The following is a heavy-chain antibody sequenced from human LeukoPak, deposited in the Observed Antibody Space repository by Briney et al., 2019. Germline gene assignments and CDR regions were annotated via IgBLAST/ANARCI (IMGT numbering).Heavy chain of an antibody. CDR3: AKDAPVNIVVVPAANS. D-gene: IGHD2-2*01. Sequence: GESLKISCAASGFTFSSYAMSWVRQAPGKGLEWVSAISGSGGSTYYADSVKGRFTISRDNSKNTLYLQMNSLRAEDTAVYYCAKDAPVNIVVVPAANSWGQGTLVTVSS. V-gene: IGHV3-23*01. CDR1: GFTFSSYA. CDR2: ISGSGGST. J-gene: IGHJ4*02.